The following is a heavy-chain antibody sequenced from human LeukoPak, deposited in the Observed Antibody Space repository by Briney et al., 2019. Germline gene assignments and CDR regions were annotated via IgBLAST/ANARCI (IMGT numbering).Heavy chain of an antibody. CDR2: IYYVGST. CDR3: ARATWELHDY. V-gene: IGHV4-39*07. CDR1: GGSISSSSYY. D-gene: IGHD1-26*01. J-gene: IGHJ4*02. Sequence: PSETLSLTCTVSGGSISSSSYYWGWIRQPPGKGLEWIGNIYYVGSTYYNPSLKSRVTISVDTSKNQFSLKLSSVTAADTAVYYCARATWELHDYWGQGTLVTVSS.